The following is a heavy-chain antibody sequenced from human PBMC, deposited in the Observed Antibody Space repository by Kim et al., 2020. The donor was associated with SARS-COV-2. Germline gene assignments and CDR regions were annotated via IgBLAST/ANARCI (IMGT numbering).Heavy chain of an antibody. Sequence: SETLSLTCTVSGGSISGYYYSWIRQPPGKGLEWIGYIHSTGFTKYNPSLNSRVTISIDTSKNQFSLRLTSGTAAATAMYYCARHTGGGWFDPSGRGTLVT. J-gene: IGHJ5*02. CDR1: GGSISGYY. V-gene: IGHV4-59*08. D-gene: IGHD7-27*01. CDR3: ARHTGGGWFDP. CDR2: IHSTGFT.